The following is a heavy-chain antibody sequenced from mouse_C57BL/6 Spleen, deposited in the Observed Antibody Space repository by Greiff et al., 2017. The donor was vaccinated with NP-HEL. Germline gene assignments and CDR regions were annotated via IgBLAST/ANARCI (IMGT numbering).Heavy chain of an antibody. CDR1: GYTFTSYW. J-gene: IGHJ3*01. V-gene: IGHV1-64*01. D-gene: IGHD2-4*01. Sequence: VQLQQPGAELVKPGASVKLSCKASGYTFTSYWMHWVKQRPGQGLEWIGMLHPNSGSTNYNEKFKSKATLHVHTSSSTAYMQLSSLTSETSAVYSCASGGYDFLAWFAYWGQGTLVTVSA. CDR2: LHPNSGST. CDR3: ASGGYDFLAWFAY.